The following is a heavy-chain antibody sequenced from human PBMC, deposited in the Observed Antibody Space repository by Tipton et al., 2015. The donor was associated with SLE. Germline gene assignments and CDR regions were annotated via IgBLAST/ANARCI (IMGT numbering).Heavy chain of an antibody. Sequence: TLSLTCAVYGGSFSGYYWSWVRQPPGRGLEWIGKIHHSASTNYNPSLKSRVTISVDTSKNQFSLKLSSVTAADTAVCYCARVRAASDAFDIWGQGTMVTVSS. D-gene: IGHD6-13*01. CDR2: IHHSAST. V-gene: IGHV4-34*01. CDR1: GGSFSGYY. CDR3: ARVRAASDAFDI. J-gene: IGHJ3*02.